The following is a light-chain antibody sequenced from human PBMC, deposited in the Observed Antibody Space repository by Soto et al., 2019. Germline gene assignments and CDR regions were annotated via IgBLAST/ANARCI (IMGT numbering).Light chain of an antibody. CDR2: GAS. CDR1: QSVSSN. V-gene: IGKV3-15*01. J-gene: IGKJ2*01. Sequence: EILMTQSPATLSLCPGERATLSCRASQSVSSNLAWYQQKPGQAPRLLIYGASTRATGIPARFSGSGSGTEFTLTISSLQSEDFAVYYCQQYNNWPPMYTFGQGTKVDIK. CDR3: QQYNNWPPMYT.